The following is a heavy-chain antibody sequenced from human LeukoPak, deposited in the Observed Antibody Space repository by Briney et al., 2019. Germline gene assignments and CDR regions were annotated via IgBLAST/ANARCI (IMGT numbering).Heavy chain of an antibody. D-gene: IGHD6-19*01. J-gene: IGHJ4*02. CDR3: ATSIAVAGTDY. V-gene: IGHV3-66*01. CDR2: IYSGGST. CDR1: GFSVSSTY. Sequence: GGSQTLSCEASGFSVSSTYMSWVRQAPGKGLEWVSVIYSGGSTYYADSVKGRFTISRDNSKNTLYLQMNSLRAEDTAVYYCATSIAVAGTDYWGQRTLVSVSS.